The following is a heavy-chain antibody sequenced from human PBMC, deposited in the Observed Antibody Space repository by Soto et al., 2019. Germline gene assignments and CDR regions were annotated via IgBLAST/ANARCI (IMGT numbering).Heavy chain of an antibody. D-gene: IGHD3-9*01. CDR1: GGSITSDSYF. CDR2: ISYSENT. CDR3: VRFWPPPDYKILTVYSDAFDY. Sequence: SETLSLTCTVSGGSITSDSYFWGSLRHTPEKGLEWIACISYSENTYNSPTLRSRVTISVDTSKSQFSLKLSSMTAADTGVYYCVRFWPPPDYKILTVYSDAFDYWGQGILVTVS. V-gene: IGHV4-39*01. J-gene: IGHJ4*02.